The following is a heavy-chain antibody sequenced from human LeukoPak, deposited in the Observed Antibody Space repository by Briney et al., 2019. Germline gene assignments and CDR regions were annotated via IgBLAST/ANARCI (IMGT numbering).Heavy chain of an antibody. CDR2: ISAYNGNT. Sequence: GASVKVSCKASGYTFTSYGISWVRQAPGQGLEWMGWISAYNGNTDYAQKLQGRVTMTTDTSTSTAYMELRSLRSDHTAVYYCARVGPTWKQIPGYYYYYMDVWGKGTTVTVSS. CDR3: ARVGPTWKQIPGYYYYYMDV. CDR1: GYTFTSYG. D-gene: IGHD1-1*01. J-gene: IGHJ6*03. V-gene: IGHV1-18*01.